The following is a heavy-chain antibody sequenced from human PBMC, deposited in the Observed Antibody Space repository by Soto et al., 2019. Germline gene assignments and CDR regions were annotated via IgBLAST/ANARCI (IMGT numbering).Heavy chain of an antibody. D-gene: IGHD5-12*01. J-gene: IGHJ6*02. Sequence: SETLSLTCTVSGGSISSYYWSWIRQPAGKGLEWIGRIYTSGSTNYNPSLKSRVTMSVDTSKNQFSLKLSSVTAADTAVYYCARDLVGIVATDETYGMDVWGQGTTVTV. CDR3: ARDLVGIVATDETYGMDV. V-gene: IGHV4-4*07. CDR1: GGSISSYY. CDR2: IYTSGST.